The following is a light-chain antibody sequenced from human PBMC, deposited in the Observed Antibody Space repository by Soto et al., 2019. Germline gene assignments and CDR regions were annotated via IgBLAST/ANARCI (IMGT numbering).Light chain of an antibody. J-gene: IGLJ1*01. CDR3: SSFAATHTYI. Sequence: QSALTQPASLSGSPGQSITISCTGTSSDIGAYDYVSWFQQHPGKAPKLMISEVNNRPSGVSNRFSGSKSGNTAYLTISGLQVEDEAEYYCSSFAATHTYIFGTGTKVTVL. V-gene: IGLV2-14*01. CDR1: SSDIGAYDY. CDR2: EVN.